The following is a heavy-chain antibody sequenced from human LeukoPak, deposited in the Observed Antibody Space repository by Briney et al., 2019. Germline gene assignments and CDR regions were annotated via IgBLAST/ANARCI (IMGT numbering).Heavy chain of an antibody. CDR2: ISSSSSYI. Sequence: GGSLRLSCAASGFTFSSYSMNWVRQAPGKGLEWVSSISSSSSYIYYADSVKDRFTISRDDAKNSLYLQMNSLRAEDTAVYYCARDLPQEPDIVVVPAAIEEYYYYYMDVWGKGTTVTVSS. J-gene: IGHJ6*03. CDR1: GFTFSSYS. D-gene: IGHD2-2*02. CDR3: ARDLPQEPDIVVVPAAIEEYYYYYMDV. V-gene: IGHV3-21*01.